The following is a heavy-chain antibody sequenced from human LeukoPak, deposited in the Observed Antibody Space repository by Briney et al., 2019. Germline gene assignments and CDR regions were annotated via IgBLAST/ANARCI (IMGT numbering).Heavy chain of an antibody. J-gene: IGHJ4*02. D-gene: IGHD3-10*01. CDR1: GFTFGDYA. V-gene: IGHV3-49*04. Sequence: GGSLRLSCTASGFTFGDYAMSWVRQAPGKGLEWVGFIRSKAYGGTTEYAASVEGRFTISRDDSKSIAYLQMNSLKTEDTAVYYCTIYYADYWGQGTLVTVSS. CDR2: IRSKAYGGTT. CDR3: TIYYADY.